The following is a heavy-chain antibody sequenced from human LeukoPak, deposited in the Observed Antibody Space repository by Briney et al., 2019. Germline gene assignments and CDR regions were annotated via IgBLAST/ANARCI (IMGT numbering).Heavy chain of an antibody. CDR3: ARDHGAAAGPNYYYMDV. CDR1: GYTFSNYG. CDR2: ISAYNGNT. Sequence: ASVKVSCNASGYTFSNYGISWVRQAPGQGLEWMGWISAYNGNTNYAQRLQGRVIMTTDTSTSTAYMELRSLRSDDTAVYYCARDHGAAAGPNYYYMDVWGKGTTVTVSS. D-gene: IGHD6-13*01. J-gene: IGHJ6*03. V-gene: IGHV1-18*01.